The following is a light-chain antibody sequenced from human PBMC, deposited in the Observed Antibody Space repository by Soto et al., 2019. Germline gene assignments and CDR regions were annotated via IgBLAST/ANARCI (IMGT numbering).Light chain of an antibody. J-gene: IGLJ1*01. Sequence: QSALTQPPSASGSPGQSVTISCTGTSSDVGGYNYVSWYQQHPGKAPKLMIYEVSKRPSGVPDRFSGSKSGNTASLTVSGLQAEDEADYYCCSYAGSNNDYVFGTGTKLTVL. CDR3: CSYAGSNNDYV. CDR2: EVS. V-gene: IGLV2-8*01. CDR1: SSDVGGYNY.